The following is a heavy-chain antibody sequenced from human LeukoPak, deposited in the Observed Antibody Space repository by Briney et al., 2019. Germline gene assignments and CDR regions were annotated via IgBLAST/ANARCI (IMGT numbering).Heavy chain of an antibody. J-gene: IGHJ4*02. CDR1: GFTVITNY. Sequence: TGGSLRLSCAASGFTVITNYMNWVRQAPGKGLEWVSVVYSGGSTFYADSVKGRFTISRDNSKNTLYLQMNSLRVEDTAVYYCARLANPSGYWDWGQGTLVTVSS. CDR3: ARLANPSGYWD. CDR2: VYSGGST. D-gene: IGHD3-22*01. V-gene: IGHV3-53*01.